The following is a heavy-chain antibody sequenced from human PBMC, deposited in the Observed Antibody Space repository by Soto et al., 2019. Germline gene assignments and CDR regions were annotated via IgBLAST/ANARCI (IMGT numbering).Heavy chain of an antibody. CDR1: GFTVSSNY. Sequence: GSLRLSCTASGFTVSSNYMSWVRQAPGKGLEWIGSIYYRGNAYYNPSLQTRVTISLDKSKSQFSLKLNSVTAADSAVYFCARLEGLATISYYFDFWGPGALVTVSS. D-gene: IGHD5-12*01. J-gene: IGHJ4*02. V-gene: IGHV4-59*05. CDR2: IYYRGNA. CDR3: ARLEGLATISYYFDF.